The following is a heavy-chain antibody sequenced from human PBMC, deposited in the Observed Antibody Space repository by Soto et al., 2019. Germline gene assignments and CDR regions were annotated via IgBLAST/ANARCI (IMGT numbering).Heavy chain of an antibody. CDR1: GFTFSSYG. CDR2: ISYDGSNK. CDR3: AKAATIYSGSSPPFDY. J-gene: IGHJ4*02. D-gene: IGHD1-26*01. Sequence: GGSLRLSCAASGFTFSSYGMHWVRQAPGKGLEWVAVISYDGSNKYYADSVKGRFTISRDNSKNTLYLQMNSLRAEDTAVYYCAKAATIYSGSSPPFDYWGQGTLVTVYS. V-gene: IGHV3-30*18.